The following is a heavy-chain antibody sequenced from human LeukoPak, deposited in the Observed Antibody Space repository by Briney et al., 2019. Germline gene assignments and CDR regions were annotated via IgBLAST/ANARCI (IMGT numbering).Heavy chain of an antibody. CDR1: GGSISNSNW. CDR2: IYYSGST. Sequence: SETLSLTCAVSGGSISNSNWWTWVRQPPGKGLEWIGYIYYSGSTNYNPSLKSRVTISVDTSKNQFSLKLSSVTAADTAMYYCAREWFGLSGGWFDPWGQGTLVTVSS. J-gene: IGHJ5*02. D-gene: IGHD3-10*01. V-gene: IGHV4-4*02. CDR3: AREWFGLSGGWFDP.